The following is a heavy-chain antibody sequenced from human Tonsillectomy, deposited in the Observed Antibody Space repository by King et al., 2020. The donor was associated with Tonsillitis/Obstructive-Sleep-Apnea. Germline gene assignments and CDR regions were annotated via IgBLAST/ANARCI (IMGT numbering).Heavy chain of an antibody. CDR2: IDPIDSYT. J-gene: IGHJ6*03. CDR3: ARLRGGARQYYMDV. D-gene: IGHD2-15*01. Sequence: QLVQSGAEVKKPGESLRISCEGSGYSFTIYWITWVRQMPGKGLEWMGRIDPIDSYTNYSPTFQGHVTISADKSISTAYLQWSSLKASDTAVYYGARLRGGARQYYMDVWGKGTTVTVSS. V-gene: IGHV5-10-1*01. CDR1: GYSFTIYW.